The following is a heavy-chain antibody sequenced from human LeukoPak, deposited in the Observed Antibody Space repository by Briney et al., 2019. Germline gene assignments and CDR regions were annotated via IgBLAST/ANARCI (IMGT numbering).Heavy chain of an antibody. J-gene: IGHJ6*02. CDR2: ISWNSGSI. CDR1: GFTFDDYA. CDR3: AKDLAAAVPLPYGMDV. D-gene: IGHD6-13*01. V-gene: IGHV3-9*01. Sequence: PGGSLRLSCAASGFTFDDYAMHWVRQAPGKGLEWVSGISWNSGSIGYADSVKGRFTISRDNAKNSLYLQMNSLRAEDTALYYCAKDLAAAVPLPYGMDVWGQGTTVTVSS.